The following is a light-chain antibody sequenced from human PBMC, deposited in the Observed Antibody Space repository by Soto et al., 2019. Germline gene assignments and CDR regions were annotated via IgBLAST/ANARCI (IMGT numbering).Light chain of an antibody. V-gene: IGKV4-1*01. Sequence: DIVMTQSPDSLAVSLGERATINCRSSQSVLYSSNNKNYLAWYQQKKGQTPKMLIYWASTRESGVPDRFSGSGSGTDFTLTISRLQAEDVAVYYCQQYYSNPLTFGGGTKVDIK. J-gene: IGKJ4*01. CDR2: WAS. CDR3: QQYYSNPLT. CDR1: QSVLYSSNNKNY.